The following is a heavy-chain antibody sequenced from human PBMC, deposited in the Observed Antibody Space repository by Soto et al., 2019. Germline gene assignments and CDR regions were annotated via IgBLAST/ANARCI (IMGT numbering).Heavy chain of an antibody. CDR1: GDSVSSNSAA. J-gene: IGHJ6*02. Sequence: SQTLSLTCAXSGDSVSSNSAAWNWIRQSPSRGLEWLGRTYYRSKWYNDYAVSVKSRITINPDTSKNQFSLQLNSVTPEDTAVYYCARDPKSGSYYPYYYYGMDVWGQGTTVTVSS. CDR3: ARDPKSGSYYPYYYYGMDV. D-gene: IGHD1-26*01. V-gene: IGHV6-1*01. CDR2: TYYRSKWYN.